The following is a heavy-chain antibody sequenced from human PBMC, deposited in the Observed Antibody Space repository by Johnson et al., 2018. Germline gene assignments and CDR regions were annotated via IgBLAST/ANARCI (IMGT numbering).Heavy chain of an antibody. Sequence: VQLLESGGGVVQPGRSXRLSCAASGFTFSSYAMHWVRQAPGKGLEWVAVISSDGSNKYYADSVTGRFTISRDNSKNTLYLQMNSLGAEDTAVYYCARDVGRWNDAFDIWGQWTMVTVS. V-gene: IGHV3-30-3*01. CDR1: GFTFSSYA. J-gene: IGHJ3*02. CDR3: ARDVGRWNDAFDI. D-gene: IGHD4-23*01. CDR2: ISSDGSNK.